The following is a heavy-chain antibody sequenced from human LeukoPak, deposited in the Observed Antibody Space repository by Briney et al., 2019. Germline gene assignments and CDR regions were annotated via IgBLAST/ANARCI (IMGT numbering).Heavy chain of an antibody. Sequence: GGSLRLSCAASGFTFSGYWMSWVRQAPGKGLEWVANIKQDGSEKNYVDSVKGRFTISRDNAKNSLYLQMNGLRVDDTAVYYGARGLGWFDPWGQGTLVTVSS. CDR3: ARGLGWFDP. D-gene: IGHD7-27*01. CDR1: GFTFSGYW. CDR2: IKQDGSEK. J-gene: IGHJ5*02. V-gene: IGHV3-7*04.